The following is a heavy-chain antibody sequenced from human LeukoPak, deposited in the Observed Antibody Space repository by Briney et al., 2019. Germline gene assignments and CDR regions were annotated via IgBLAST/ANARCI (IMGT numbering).Heavy chain of an antibody. Sequence: SETLSLSCTLSGGSVCGGSYSRSWIPPPPGKGLGRVGGIYYSGGAHYKASLKSRVTLSVDMSQNQFSLKLSSVTPAHTPLCFCARQITSHGTWGWDGIDYWGQGTLVTVSS. CDR3: ARQITSHGTWGWDGIDY. D-gene: IGHD3-16*01. J-gene: IGHJ4*02. V-gene: IGHV4-39*01. CDR2: IYYSGGA. CDR1: GGSVCGGSYS.